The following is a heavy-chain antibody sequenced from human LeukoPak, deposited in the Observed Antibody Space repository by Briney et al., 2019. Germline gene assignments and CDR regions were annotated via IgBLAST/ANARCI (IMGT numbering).Heavy chain of an antibody. V-gene: IGHV3-23*01. Sequence: GGSLRLSCAASGFTVSSYGMTWVRLAPGKGLEWVSAFSATDGSAQYAGSVKGRFTIYRDNSKNSMYMQMNSLRDEDTAVYYCAKARIAAAGTGAFDVWGQGTMVTVSS. D-gene: IGHD6-13*01. J-gene: IGHJ3*01. CDR1: GFTVSSYG. CDR2: FSATDGSA. CDR3: AKARIAAAGTGAFDV.